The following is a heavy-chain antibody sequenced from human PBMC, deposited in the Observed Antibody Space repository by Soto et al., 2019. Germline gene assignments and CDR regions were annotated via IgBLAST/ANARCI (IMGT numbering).Heavy chain of an antibody. CDR2: IYWDDDK. D-gene: IGHD3-3*01. CDR3: PHRREEIFGVVMGYYFDY. CDR1: GFSLSTSGVG. V-gene: IGHV2-5*02. Sequence: QITLKESGPTLVKPTQTLTLTCTFSGFSLSTSGVGVGWIRQPPGKALEWLALIYWDDDKRYSPSLKSRLTITEDTSKNQVVLTMTSMDPVDTATYYCPHRREEIFGVVMGYYFDYWGQGTLVTVSS. J-gene: IGHJ4*02.